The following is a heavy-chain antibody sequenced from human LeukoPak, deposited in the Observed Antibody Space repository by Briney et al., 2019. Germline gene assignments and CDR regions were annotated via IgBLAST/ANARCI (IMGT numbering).Heavy chain of an antibody. CDR1: GGSISSGSYY. CDR2: IYTSGST. Sequence: SQTLSLTCTVSGGSISSGSYYWSWIQQPAGKGLEWIGRIYTSGSTNYNPSLKSRVTISVDTSKNQFSLKLSSVTAADTAVYYCARVDRAAAGSLDFDYWGQGTLVTVSS. V-gene: IGHV4-61*02. J-gene: IGHJ4*02. CDR3: ARVDRAAAGSLDFDY. D-gene: IGHD6-13*01.